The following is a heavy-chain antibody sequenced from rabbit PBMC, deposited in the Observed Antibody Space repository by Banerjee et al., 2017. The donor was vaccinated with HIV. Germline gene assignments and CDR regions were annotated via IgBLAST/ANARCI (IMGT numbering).Heavy chain of an antibody. CDR2: IDASSLGST. CDR1: GFSLSSNDM. V-gene: IGHV1S45*01. CDR3: GRGDNYGGAGSNL. D-gene: IGHD3-1*01. Sequence: QEQLKETGGGLVQPGESLTLSCKVSGFSLSSNDMSWVRQAPGKGLEWIACIDASSLGSTYYASWAKGRFTISKTSSTTVTLQVTSLTAADTATYFCGRGDNYGGAGSNLWGPGTLVTVS. J-gene: IGHJ4*01.